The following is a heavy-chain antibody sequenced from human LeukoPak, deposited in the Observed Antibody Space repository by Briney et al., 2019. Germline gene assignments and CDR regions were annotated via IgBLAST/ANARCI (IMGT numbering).Heavy chain of an antibody. CDR2: ISGSGGST. D-gene: IGHD3-22*01. CDR3: AKVVTMIVVLSSFDF. CDR1: GVSVSSYA. V-gene: IGHV3-23*01. J-gene: IGHJ4*02. Sequence: GGSLRLSCAASGVSVSSYAMYWGRQAPATGMEWVSAISGSGGSTYYADSVKGRFTISRDNSKNTLYLQMNSLRAEDTAVYYCAKVVTMIVVLSSFDFWGQGTLVTVSS.